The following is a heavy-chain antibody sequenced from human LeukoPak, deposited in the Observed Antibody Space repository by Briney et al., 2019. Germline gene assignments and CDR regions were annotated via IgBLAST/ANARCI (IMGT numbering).Heavy chain of an antibody. D-gene: IGHD6-19*01. Sequence: PGGSLRLSCAASGFTVSSNYMSWVRQAPGKGLEWVSVIYSGGSTYYADSVKGRFAISRDNSKNTLYLQMNSLRAEDTAVYYCARVVAGIRFDYWGQGTLVTVSS. V-gene: IGHV3-66*01. CDR1: GFTVSSNY. CDR2: IYSGGST. CDR3: ARVVAGIRFDY. J-gene: IGHJ4*02.